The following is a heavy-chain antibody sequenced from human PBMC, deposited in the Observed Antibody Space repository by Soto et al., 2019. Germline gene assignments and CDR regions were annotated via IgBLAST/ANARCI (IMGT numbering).Heavy chain of an antibody. CDR2: IIPIFGTA. CDR3: AGAYCGGDCYPTYYYGLDV. V-gene: IGHV1-69*01. D-gene: IGHD2-21*02. CDR1: GGTFSSYA. J-gene: IGHJ6*02. Sequence: QVQLVQSGAEVKKPGSSVKVSCKASGGTFSSYAISWVRQAPGQGLEWMGGIIPIFGTANYAQKFQGRVTITADESTSTAYMELGSLRSEDTAVYYCAGAYCGGDCYPTYYYGLDVWGQGTTVTVSS.